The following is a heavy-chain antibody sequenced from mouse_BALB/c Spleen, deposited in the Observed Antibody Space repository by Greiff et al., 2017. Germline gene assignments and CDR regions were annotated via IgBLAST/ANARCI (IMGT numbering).Heavy chain of an antibody. Sequence: EVKLVESGGGLVQPGGSRKLSCAASGFTFSSFGMHWVRQAPEKGLEWVAYISSGSSTIYYADTVKGRFTISRDNPKNTLFLQMTSLRSEDTAMYYCARSGGSWFAYWGQGTLVTVSA. D-gene: IGHD3-1*01. CDR2: ISSGSSTI. J-gene: IGHJ3*01. CDR1: GFTFSSFG. V-gene: IGHV5-17*02. CDR3: ARSGGSWFAY.